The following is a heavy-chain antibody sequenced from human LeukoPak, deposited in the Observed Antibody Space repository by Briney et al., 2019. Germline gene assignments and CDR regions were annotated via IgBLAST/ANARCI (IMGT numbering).Heavy chain of an antibody. V-gene: IGHV1-2*02. CDR1: GYTFTGYY. Sequence: ASVKVSCKASGYTFTGYYMHWVRQAPGQGFEWMGWINPNSGGTNYEQKFQGRVTMTGDTSISTAYMELSRLRSDDTAVYYCARSRSRDCSSTSCYSYGLDYWGQGTLVTVSS. CDR2: INPNSGGT. J-gene: IGHJ4*02. CDR3: ARSRSRDCSSTSCYSYGLDY. D-gene: IGHD2-2*01.